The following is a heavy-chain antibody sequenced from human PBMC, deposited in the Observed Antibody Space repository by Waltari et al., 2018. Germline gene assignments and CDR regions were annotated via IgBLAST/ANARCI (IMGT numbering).Heavy chain of an antibody. CDR3: AKDYYSSLSGLSDH. Sequence: EVQLVESGGGLVQPGRSLRLSCAASGFIFDDYGMHWVRQAPGKGLEWVSGINWNRCNIGYADSVKGRFTISRDNAKNFLYLQMNSLRVEDMALYYCAKDYYSSLSGLSDHWGQGTLVTVSS. CDR2: INWNRCNI. V-gene: IGHV3-9*03. J-gene: IGHJ4*02. CDR1: GFIFDDYG. D-gene: IGHD2-2*01.